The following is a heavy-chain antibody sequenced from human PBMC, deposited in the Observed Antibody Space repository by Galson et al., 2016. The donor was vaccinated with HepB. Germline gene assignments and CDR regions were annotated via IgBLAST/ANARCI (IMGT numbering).Heavy chain of an antibody. CDR1: GGSISSGGYY. J-gene: IGHJ6*04. Sequence: TLSLTCSVSGGSISSGGYYWSWTRQNSGKDLEWIGFIFYSGDTYYNPSLKSRVSISVNTSKNEFSLHLTSVTAADSAVYYCARVPRRGGYCSGSRRTGLSGMDVWGKGSTVSVSS. D-gene: IGHD2-15*01. CDR3: ARVPRRGGYCSGSRRTGLSGMDV. CDR2: IFYSGDT. V-gene: IGHV4-31*03.